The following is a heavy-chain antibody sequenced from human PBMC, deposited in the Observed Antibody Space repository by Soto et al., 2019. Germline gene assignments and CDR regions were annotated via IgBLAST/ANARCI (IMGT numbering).Heavy chain of an antibody. CDR1: GYTFTSYD. Sequence: ASVKVSCKASGYTFTSYDINWVRQATGQGLEWMGWMNPNSGNTGYAQKFQGRVTMTRNTSISTAYMELSSLRSEDTAVYYCARGRYYGSGNGYYYYYMDVWGKGPTVTVSS. D-gene: IGHD3-10*01. CDR2: MNPNSGNT. J-gene: IGHJ6*03. CDR3: ARGRYYGSGNGYYYYYMDV. V-gene: IGHV1-8*01.